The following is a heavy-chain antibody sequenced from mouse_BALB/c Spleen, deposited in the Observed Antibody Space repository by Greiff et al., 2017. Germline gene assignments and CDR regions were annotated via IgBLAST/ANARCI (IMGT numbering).Heavy chain of an antibody. CDR2: ISSGGSYT. J-gene: IGHJ2*01. CDR1: GFTFSSYG. D-gene: IGHD4-1*02. CDR3: ARHVNWDYFDY. V-gene: IGHV5-6*01. Sequence: EVKLMESGGDLVKPGGSLKLSCAASGFTFSSYGMSWVRQTPDKRLEWVATISSGGSYTYYPDSVKGRFTISRDNAKNTLYLQMSSLKSEDTAMYYCARHVNWDYFDYWGQGTTLTVSS.